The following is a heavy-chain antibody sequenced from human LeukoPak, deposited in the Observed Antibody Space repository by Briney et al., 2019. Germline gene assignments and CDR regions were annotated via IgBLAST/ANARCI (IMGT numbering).Heavy chain of an antibody. D-gene: IGHD4-23*01. J-gene: IGHJ6*02. CDR3: AKVYAGNTYYYGMDV. Sequence: GGSLRLSCAASGFTFSSYAMSSVRQAPGKGLEWVSTISGSGGGTKYADSVKGRFTRSRDKSKNTLYLQMSSLRAEDTAVYYCAKVYAGNTYYYGMDVWGQGTTVTVSS. CDR2: ISGSGGGT. V-gene: IGHV3-23*01. CDR1: GFTFSSYA.